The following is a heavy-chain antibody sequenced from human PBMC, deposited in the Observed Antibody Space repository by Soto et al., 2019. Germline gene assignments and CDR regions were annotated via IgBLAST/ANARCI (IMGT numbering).Heavy chain of an antibody. CDR1: GYTFTSYG. V-gene: IGHV1-18*01. CDR3: ASRGSNYDYYYMDL. J-gene: IGHJ6*03. Sequence: QVQLVQSGAEVKKPGASVKISCKTSGYTFTSYGIRWVRQTRGQGLEWMGWISVYNGNTNYAQKLQGRVTMTIDTSTSTSYMELRSPRADDTAVYYCASRGSNYDYYYMDLWGKGTTVTVSS. CDR2: ISVYNGNT.